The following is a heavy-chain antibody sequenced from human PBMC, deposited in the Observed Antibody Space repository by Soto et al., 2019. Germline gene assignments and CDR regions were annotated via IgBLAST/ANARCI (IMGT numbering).Heavy chain of an antibody. CDR3: ARGVVVVIPRPNWFDP. J-gene: IGHJ5*02. CDR1: GGTFSSYA. Sequence: QVQLVQSGAEVKKPASSVNVSCKASGGTFSSYAISWVRQAPGPGLEWMGGIIPIFGTANYAQKFQGRVTITADESTRTACMALSCLRSEDTAVYDWARGVVVVIPRPNWFDPWGKGTQVTVAA. V-gene: IGHV1-69*01. D-gene: IGHD3-22*01. CDR2: IIPIFGTA.